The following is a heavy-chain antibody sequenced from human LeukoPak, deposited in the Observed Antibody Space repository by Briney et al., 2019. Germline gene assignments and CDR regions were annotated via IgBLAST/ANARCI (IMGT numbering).Heavy chain of an antibody. Sequence: SETLSLTCTVSGGSISSYYWSWIRQPPGKGLEWIGYIYYSGSTNYNPSLKSRVTISVDTSKNQFSLKLSSVTAADTAVYYCAAGIAVAGPFDYWGQGTLDTVSS. CDR2: IYYSGST. CDR1: GGSISSYY. J-gene: IGHJ4*02. CDR3: AAGIAVAGPFDY. D-gene: IGHD6-19*01. V-gene: IGHV4-59*01.